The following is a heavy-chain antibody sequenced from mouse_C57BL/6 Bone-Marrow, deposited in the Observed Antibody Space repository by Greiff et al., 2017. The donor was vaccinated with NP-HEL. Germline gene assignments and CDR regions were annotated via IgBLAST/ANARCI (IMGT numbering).Heavy chain of an antibody. CDR2: IYPGSGST. V-gene: IGHV1-55*01. CDR3: ARGTTVVATGYFDY. D-gene: IGHD1-1*01. J-gene: IGHJ2*01. CDR1: GYTFTSYW. Sequence: QVQLQQPGAELVKPGASVKMSCKASGYTFTSYWITWVKQRPGQGLEWIGDIYPGSGSTNYNEKFKSKATLTVDTSSSTACMQLSSLTSEDSAVYYCARGTTVVATGYFDYWGQGTTLTVSS.